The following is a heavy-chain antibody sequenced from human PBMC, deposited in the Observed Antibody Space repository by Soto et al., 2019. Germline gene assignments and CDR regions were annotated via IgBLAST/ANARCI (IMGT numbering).Heavy chain of an antibody. Sequence: ASVKVSCKASGYIFASYAISWVRQAPGQGLEWMGWISAYNGNTNYAQKLQGRVTMTTDTSTSTAYMELRSLRSDDPAVYYFARDSPPADYWGQGTLVTVSS. CDR1: GYIFASYA. CDR3: ARDSPPADY. V-gene: IGHV1-18*01. J-gene: IGHJ4*02. CDR2: ISAYNGNT.